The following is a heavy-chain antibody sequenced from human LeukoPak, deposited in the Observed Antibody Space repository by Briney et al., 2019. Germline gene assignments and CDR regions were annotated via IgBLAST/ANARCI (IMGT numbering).Heavy chain of an antibody. D-gene: IGHD3-9*01. CDR1: GYTFTSYY. CDR2: ISAYNGNT. V-gene: IGHV1-18*04. CDR3: ARAAWGSRIRYFDWSDLDY. J-gene: IGHJ4*02. Sequence: EASVKVSCKASGYTFTSYYMHWVRQAPGQGLEWMGWISAYNGNTNYAQKLQGRVTMTTDTSTSTAYMELRSLRSDDTAVYYCARAAWGSRIRYFDWSDLDYWGQGTLVTVSS.